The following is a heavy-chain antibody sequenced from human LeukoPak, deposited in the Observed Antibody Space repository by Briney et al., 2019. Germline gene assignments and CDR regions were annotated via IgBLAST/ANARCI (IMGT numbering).Heavy chain of an antibody. V-gene: IGHV1-18*01. D-gene: IGHD2-21*02. Sequence: GASVKFSCKASGYTFTSYGISWVRQAPGQGLEWMGWISAYNGNTNYAQKLQGRVTMTTDTSTSTAYVELRSLRSDDTAVYYCARELVVTAIPDAFDIWGQGTMVTVSS. CDR3: ARELVVTAIPDAFDI. CDR1: GYTFTSYG. CDR2: ISAYNGNT. J-gene: IGHJ3*02.